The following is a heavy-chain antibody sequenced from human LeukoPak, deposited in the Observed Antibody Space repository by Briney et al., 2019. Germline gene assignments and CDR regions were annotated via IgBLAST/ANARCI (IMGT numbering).Heavy chain of an antibody. D-gene: IGHD3-3*01. CDR2: IYSGGST. Sequence: QAGGSLRLSCAASGFTVSSNYMSWVRQAPGKGLEWVSVIYSGGSTYYADSVRGRFTISRDNSKNTLYLQMNSLGAEDTAVYYCARETSFRYYDFWSGWDYWGQGILVTVSS. CDR1: GFTVSSNY. CDR3: ARETSFRYYDFWSGWDY. V-gene: IGHV3-53*01. J-gene: IGHJ4*02.